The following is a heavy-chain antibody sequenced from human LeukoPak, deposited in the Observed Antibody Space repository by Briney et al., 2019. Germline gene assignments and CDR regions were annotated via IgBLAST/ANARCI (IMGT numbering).Heavy chain of an antibody. D-gene: IGHD6-13*01. CDR3: ARDRRAAEDNDAFDI. Sequence: SETLSLTCTVSGGSISSYYWSWIRQPPGKGLEWIGYIYYSGSTNYNPSLKSRVTISVDTSKNQFFLKLSSVTAADTAVYYCARDRRAAEDNDAFDIWGQGTMVTVSS. CDR2: IYYSGST. CDR1: GGSISSYY. J-gene: IGHJ3*02. V-gene: IGHV4-59*01.